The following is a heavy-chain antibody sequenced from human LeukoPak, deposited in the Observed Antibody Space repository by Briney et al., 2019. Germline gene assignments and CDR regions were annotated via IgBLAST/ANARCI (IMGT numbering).Heavy chain of an antibody. CDR1: GFTFSSPA. D-gene: IGHD1-1*01. CDR2: IRSNGDTT. Sequence: GSPRLSCTASGFTFSSPAMTWVRQAPGKGLEWVSTIRSNGDTTYNADSVKGRFTISRDNSKNTLYLELNSLRVEDTATFYCAKGQELDDGVFDSWGQGTLVTVSS. V-gene: IGHV3-23*01. J-gene: IGHJ4*02. CDR3: AKGQELDDGVFDS.